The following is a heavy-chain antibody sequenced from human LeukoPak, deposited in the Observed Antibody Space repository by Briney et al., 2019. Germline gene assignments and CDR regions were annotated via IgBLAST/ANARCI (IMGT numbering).Heavy chain of an antibody. V-gene: IGHV4-4*07. J-gene: IGHJ6*02. CDR1: GGSISSYY. CDR3: ARSRGVATIYYYYYGMDV. Sequence: SETLSLTCTVSGGSISSYYWRWIRQPAGKGLEWIGRIYTSGSTNYNPSLKSRVTISVDTSKNQFSLKLSSVAAADTAVYYCARSRGVATIYYYYYGMDVWGQGTTVTVSS. D-gene: IGHD5-24*01. CDR2: IYTSGST.